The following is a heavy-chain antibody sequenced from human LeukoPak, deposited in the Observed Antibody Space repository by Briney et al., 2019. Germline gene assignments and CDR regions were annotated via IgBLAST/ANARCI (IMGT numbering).Heavy chain of an antibody. Sequence: GGSLRLSCAASGFTFSSYGMSWVRQAPGKGLEWVSAISGSGGSTYYADSVKGRFTISRDNSKNTLYLQMNSLRAEDTAVYYCARGRYYYDSSGYYDWGQGTLVTVSS. CDR3: ARGRYYYDSSGYYD. CDR2: ISGSGGST. D-gene: IGHD3-22*01. V-gene: IGHV3-23*01. CDR1: GFTFSSYG. J-gene: IGHJ4*02.